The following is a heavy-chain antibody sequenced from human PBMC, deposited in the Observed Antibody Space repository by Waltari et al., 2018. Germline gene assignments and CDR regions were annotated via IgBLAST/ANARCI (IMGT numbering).Heavy chain of an antibody. CDR2: IWYDGSTK. Sequence: QVQLVESGGGVVQPGRSLRLSCAASGFTFSGYAMHWVRQAPGKGLEWVAVIWYDGSTKYHANSVKGRFTIPRDNSKNTLSLQMNSLRAEDTALYYCARDNRHDYGSASFPLDYWGQGTLVTVSS. CDR3: ARDNRHDYGSASFPLDY. CDR1: GFTFSGYA. J-gene: IGHJ4*02. D-gene: IGHD3-10*01. V-gene: IGHV3-33*01.